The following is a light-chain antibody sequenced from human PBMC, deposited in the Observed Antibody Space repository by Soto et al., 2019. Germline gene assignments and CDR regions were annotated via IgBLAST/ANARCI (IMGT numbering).Light chain of an antibody. Sequence: QLVLTQPPSVSGAPGQRVTISCTGSSSNIGAGYDVPWYQQIPGTAPKLLIYGNDNRPSGVPDRFSGSKSGTSASLAITGLQAEDEADYYCQSYDSSLRVVFGGGTKLTVL. CDR2: GND. J-gene: IGLJ2*01. V-gene: IGLV1-40*01. CDR3: QSYDSSLRVV. CDR1: SSNIGAGYD.